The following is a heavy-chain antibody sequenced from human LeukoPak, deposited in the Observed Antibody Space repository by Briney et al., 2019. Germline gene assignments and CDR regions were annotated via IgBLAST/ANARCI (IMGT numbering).Heavy chain of an antibody. Sequence: GGSLRLSCAASGFTFSSYSMNWVRQAPGKGLEWVSSISSSSSYIYYADSVKGRFTISRDNAKNSLYLQMNSLRAEDTAVYYCASPNIVATIIGAFDIWGQGTTVTVSS. CDR2: ISSSSSYI. V-gene: IGHV3-21*01. J-gene: IGHJ3*02. D-gene: IGHD5-12*01. CDR3: ASPNIVATIIGAFDI. CDR1: GFTFSSYS.